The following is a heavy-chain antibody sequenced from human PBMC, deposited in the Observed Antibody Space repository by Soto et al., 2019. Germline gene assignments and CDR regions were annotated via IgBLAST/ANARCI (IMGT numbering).Heavy chain of an antibody. CDR1: GFTFSSYG. V-gene: IGHV3-30*18. Sequence: PGGSLRLSCAASGFTFSSYGMHWVRQAPGKGLEWVAVISYDGSNKYYADSVKGRFTISRDNSKNTLYLQMNSLRAEDTAVYYCANSAYYYDSSGYSDYWGQGTLVTVSS. D-gene: IGHD3-22*01. CDR2: ISYDGSNK. J-gene: IGHJ4*02. CDR3: ANSAYYYDSSGYSDY.